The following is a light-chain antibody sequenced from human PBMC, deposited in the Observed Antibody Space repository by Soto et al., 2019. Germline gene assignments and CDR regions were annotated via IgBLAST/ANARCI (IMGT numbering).Light chain of an antibody. V-gene: IGKV1-12*01. CDR3: QQANSFPLT. J-gene: IGKJ4*01. Sequence: DIQMTQSPSSVSASVGDRVSITCRASQGISNWLAWYQQKPGRAPKLLIYTGSSLQSGVPSRFSGTGSGTDFTLTISSLQPEDVATYYCQQANSFPLTFVGGTQVEIK. CDR2: TGS. CDR1: QGISNW.